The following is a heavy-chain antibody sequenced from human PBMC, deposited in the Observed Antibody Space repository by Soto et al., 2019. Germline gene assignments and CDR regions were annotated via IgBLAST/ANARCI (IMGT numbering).Heavy chain of an antibody. D-gene: IGHD6-13*01. CDR3: ARVGYSSSWFWYFDL. V-gene: IGHV4-59*01. CDR2: IYYSGNT. Sequence: QVHLLESGPGLLKSSETLSLTCIVSGGSMSKYYWSWIRQPPGKGLEWIGYIYYSGNTKYNPSLKSPVTISKDTSKNQFSLKLSSVTAADTAAYYCARVGYSSSWFWYFDLWGRGTLVTVSS. J-gene: IGHJ2*01. CDR1: GGSMSKYY.